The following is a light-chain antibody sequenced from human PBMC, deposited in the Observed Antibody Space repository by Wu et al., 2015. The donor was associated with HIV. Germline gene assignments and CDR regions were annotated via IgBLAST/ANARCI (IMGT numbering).Light chain of an antibody. J-gene: IGKJ1*01. V-gene: IGKV3-15*01. CDR1: QSVSSD. Sequence: EIVLTQPPDTLSVSPGESVTLSCRASQSVSSDLAWYQQKLGQGPRLLIYGASTRATSIPTRFSGSGSGTEFTLSISSMQSEDFAIYYCQQYKAWRTFGQGTKVEIK. CDR3: QQYKAWRT. CDR2: GAS.